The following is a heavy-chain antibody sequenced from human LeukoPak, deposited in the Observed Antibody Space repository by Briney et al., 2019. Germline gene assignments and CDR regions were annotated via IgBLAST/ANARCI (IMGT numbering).Heavy chain of an antibody. CDR3: ARDSSGGASGWYFDL. CDR1: GFTFSSYS. V-gene: IGHV3-21*01. J-gene: IGHJ2*01. D-gene: IGHD6-25*01. CDR2: ISSSSSYI. Sequence: GGSLRLSCAASGFTFSSYSMNWVRQAPGKGLEWVSSISSSSSYIYYADSVKGRFTISRDNAKNSLYLQMNSLRAEDTAVYYCARDSSGGASGWYFDLWGRGTLVTVSS.